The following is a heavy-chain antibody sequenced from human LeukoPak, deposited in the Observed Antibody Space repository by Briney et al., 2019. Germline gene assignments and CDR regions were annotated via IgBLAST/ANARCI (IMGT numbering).Heavy chain of an antibody. Sequence: PGGSLRLSCAASGFTFSSYAMSWVRQAPGKGLEWVSAISGSGGSTYYADSVKGRFTISRDNAKNSLYLQMNSLRAEDTAVYYCARVDSSGYVNYFDYWGQGTLVTVSS. D-gene: IGHD3-22*01. J-gene: IGHJ4*02. CDR1: GFTFSSYA. V-gene: IGHV3-23*01. CDR2: ISGSGGST. CDR3: ARVDSSGYVNYFDY.